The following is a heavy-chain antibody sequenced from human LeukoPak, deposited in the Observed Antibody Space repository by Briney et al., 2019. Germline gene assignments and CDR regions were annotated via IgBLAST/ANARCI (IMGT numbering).Heavy chain of an antibody. D-gene: IGHD2-2*02. CDR3: ARGGLYCSSTSCYTSPFDY. J-gene: IGHJ4*02. CDR2: INPNSGGT. CDR1: GYTSTGYY. Sequence: ASVKVSCKASGYTSTGYYMHWVRQAPGQGLEWMGWINPNSGGTNYAQKFQGRVTMTRDTSISTAYMELSRLRSDDTAVYYCARGGLYCSSTSCYTSPFDYWGQGTLVTVSS. V-gene: IGHV1-2*02.